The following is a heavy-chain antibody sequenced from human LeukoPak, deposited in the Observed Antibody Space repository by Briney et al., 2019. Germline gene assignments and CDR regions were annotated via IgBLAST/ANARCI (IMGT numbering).Heavy chain of an antibody. V-gene: IGHV1-46*01. CDR1: RYTFTSYY. J-gene: IGHJ6*02. CDR2: INSSGGST. D-gene: IGHD6-19*01. CDR3: ASSYSSSSYGMDV. Sequence: AASVTVSCKASRYTFTSYYMHWVRQAPGQGLEWMGMINSSGGSTSYTQKFQGRVTMTRDTSTSTVYMELSSLRSEDTAVYYCASSYSSSSYGMDVWGQGTTVTVSS.